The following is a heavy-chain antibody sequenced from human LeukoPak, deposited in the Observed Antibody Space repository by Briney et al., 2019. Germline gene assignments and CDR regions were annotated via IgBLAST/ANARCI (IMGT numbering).Heavy chain of an antibody. V-gene: IGHV1-2*02. CDR1: GYTFTDYY. Sequence: GASVKVSCKASGYTFTDYYIHWVRQAPGQGLEWMGWINPNSGGTNYAQKFQGRVTMTRDTSISTAYMELSRLRSDDTAVYYCARVAARYSSGWHPAGYWGQGTLVTVSS. D-gene: IGHD6-19*01. J-gene: IGHJ4*02. CDR2: INPNSGGT. CDR3: ARVAARYSSGWHPAGY.